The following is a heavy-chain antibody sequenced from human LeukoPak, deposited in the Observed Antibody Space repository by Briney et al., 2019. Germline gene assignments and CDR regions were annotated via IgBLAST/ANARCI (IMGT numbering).Heavy chain of an antibody. V-gene: IGHV3-23*01. CDR3: AKDRGYSSGWLRFDY. CDR2: ISGSGGST. CDR1: GFTFSSYA. J-gene: IGHJ4*02. Sequence: PGGSLRLSCAASGFTFSSYAMSWVRQAPGKGLEWVSAISGSGGSTYYTDSVKGRFTISRDNSKNTLYLQMNSLRAEDTAVYYCAKDRGYSSGWLRFDYWGQGTLVTVSS. D-gene: IGHD6-19*01.